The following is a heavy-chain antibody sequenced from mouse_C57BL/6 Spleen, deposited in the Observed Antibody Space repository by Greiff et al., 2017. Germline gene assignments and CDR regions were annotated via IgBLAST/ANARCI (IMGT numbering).Heavy chain of an antibody. J-gene: IGHJ3*01. CDR1: GFTFSDYG. CDR3: ARPDGYDEAWFAY. V-gene: IGHV5-17*01. D-gene: IGHD2-2*01. CDR2: ISSGSSTI. Sequence: EVKVVESGGGLVKPGGSLKLSCAASGFTFSDYGMHWVRQAPEKGLEWVAYISSGSSTIYYADTVQGRFTISRDNAKNTLFLQMTSLRSEDTAMYYCARPDGYDEAWFAYWGQGTLVTVSA.